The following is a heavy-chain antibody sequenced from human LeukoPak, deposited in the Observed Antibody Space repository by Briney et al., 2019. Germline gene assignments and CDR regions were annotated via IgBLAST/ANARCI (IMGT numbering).Heavy chain of an antibody. CDR2: ISSSSSTI. CDR3: ARVIFGVVISPYFDH. CDR1: GFTFSSYS. J-gene: IGHJ4*02. V-gene: IGHV3-48*01. Sequence: GGSLRLSCAASGFTFSSYSMNWVRQAPGKGLEWVSYISSSSSTIYYADSVKGRFTISRDNAKNSLYLQMSRLRVEDTAVYYCARVIFGVVISPYFDHWGQGTLVTVSS. D-gene: IGHD3-3*01.